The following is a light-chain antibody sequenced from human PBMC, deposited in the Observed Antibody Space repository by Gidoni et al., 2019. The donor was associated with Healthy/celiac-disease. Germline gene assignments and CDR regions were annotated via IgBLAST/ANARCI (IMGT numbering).Light chain of an antibody. J-gene: IGLJ2*01. CDR1: NIGSKN. V-gene: IGLV3-9*01. Sequence: SYELTQPLSVSVALGQTATITCGGNNIGSKNVHWYQQKPGQAPVLVIYRDSNRPSGIPERFSGSNSGNTATLTISRAQAGDEADYYCQVWDSSTEIFGGGTKLTVL. CDR3: QVWDSSTEI. CDR2: RDS.